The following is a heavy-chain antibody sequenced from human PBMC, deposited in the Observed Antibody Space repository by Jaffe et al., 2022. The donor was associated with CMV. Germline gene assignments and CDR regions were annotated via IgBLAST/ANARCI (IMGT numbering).Heavy chain of an antibody. CDR1: GFTFSTYA. J-gene: IGHJ5*02. V-gene: IGHV3-23*04. D-gene: IGHD3-16*02. CDR2: ISGSGDNT. Sequence: EEQLVESGGGLVQRGGSLRLSCAASGFTFSTYAMSWVRQAPGKGLEWVSGISGSGDNTYYAESVKGRFTISRDNSKNTLRLQMDSLRAEDTAVYYCAKVSRMDYTDYIWRTYREGWFDPWGQGTLVTVSS. CDR3: AKVSRMDYTDYIWRTYREGWFDP.